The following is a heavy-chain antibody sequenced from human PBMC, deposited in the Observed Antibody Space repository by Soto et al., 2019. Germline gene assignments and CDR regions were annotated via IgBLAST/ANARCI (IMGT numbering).Heavy chain of an antibody. CDR2: ISYDGSNK. CDR3: ARGIRIVGATDY. CDR1: GFTFSSYA. Sequence: QVQLVESGGGVVQPGRSLRLSCAASGFTFSSYAMHWVRQAPGKGLEWVAVISYDGSNKYYADSVKGRFTISSHNSKNTLYLPMNGLRAEDTAVYYCARGIRIVGATDYWGPGTLVTVSS. V-gene: IGHV3-30-3*01. J-gene: IGHJ4*02. D-gene: IGHD1-26*01.